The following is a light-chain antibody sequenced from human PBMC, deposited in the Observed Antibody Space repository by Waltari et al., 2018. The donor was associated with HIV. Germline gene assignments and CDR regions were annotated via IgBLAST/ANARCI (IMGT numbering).Light chain of an antibody. J-gene: IGLJ3*02. CDR1: KIGSKT. CDR2: RDN. Sequence: SYVLTQPVSVSVALGQTARVSCEGKKIGSKTVHWYQQKPGQAPILVIFRDNNRPSGIPERFSGSNSGNTATLTISRAQAGDEADYFCQVWHTNIALFGGGTKLTVL. CDR3: QVWHTNIAL. V-gene: IGLV3-9*01.